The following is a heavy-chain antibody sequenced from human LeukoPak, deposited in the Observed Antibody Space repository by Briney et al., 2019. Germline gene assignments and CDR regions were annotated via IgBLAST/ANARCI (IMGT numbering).Heavy chain of an antibody. D-gene: IGHD1-1*01. J-gene: IGHJ4*02. CDR1: GGSISGYY. CDR2: VHYTGST. Sequence: SETLSLTCTVSGGSISGYYWIWIRQPPGKGLEWIGYVHYTGSTNYNPSLKSRVTISVDTSKNQFSLILRSVTTADTAVYYCARVDRANGTTRGYLDFWGQGTLVTVSS. CDR3: ARVDRANGTTRGYLDF. V-gene: IGHV4-59*01.